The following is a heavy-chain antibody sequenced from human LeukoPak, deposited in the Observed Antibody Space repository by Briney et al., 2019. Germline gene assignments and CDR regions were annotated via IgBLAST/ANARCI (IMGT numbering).Heavy chain of an antibody. CDR2: IIPIFGTA. J-gene: IGHJ3*02. Sequence: ASVKVSCKASGGTFSSYAISWVRQAPGQGLEWMGGIIPIFGTANYAQKFQGRVTITADESTSTAYMELSSLRSEDTAVHYCARSPRYCSSTSCYNAFDIWGQGTMVTVSS. V-gene: IGHV1-69*13. CDR1: GGTFSSYA. CDR3: ARSPRYCSSTSCYNAFDI. D-gene: IGHD2-2*02.